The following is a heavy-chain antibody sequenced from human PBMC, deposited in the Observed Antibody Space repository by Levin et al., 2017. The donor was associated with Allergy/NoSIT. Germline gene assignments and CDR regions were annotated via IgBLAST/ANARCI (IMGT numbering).Heavy chain of an antibody. D-gene: IGHD6-6*01. Sequence: PGESLKISCKGSGYSFTNYWIGWVRQMPGKGLEWMGIIYPGDSDTRYSPSFQGQVTISADKSISTAYLQYTSLKASDTAMYYCARHSPKGSSSGRMLDYWGQGTLVTVSS. CDR2: IYPGDSDT. J-gene: IGHJ4*02. CDR3: ARHSPKGSSSGRMLDY. V-gene: IGHV5-51*01. CDR1: GYSFTNYW.